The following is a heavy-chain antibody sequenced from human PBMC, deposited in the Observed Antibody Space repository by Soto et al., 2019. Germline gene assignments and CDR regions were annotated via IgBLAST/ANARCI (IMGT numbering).Heavy chain of an antibody. J-gene: IGHJ4*02. CDR3: ARGEIGGYDAY. CDR2: ISSSSGYI. Sequence: EVQLVESGGGLVKPGGSLRLSCAASGFTFSSYSMNWVRQAPGKGLEWGSSISSSSGYIYYADSVKGRFTISRDNAKNSLYLQMNSLRAEDTAVYYCARGEIGGYDAYWGQGTLVTVSS. V-gene: IGHV3-21*01. D-gene: IGHD5-12*01. CDR1: GFTFSSYS.